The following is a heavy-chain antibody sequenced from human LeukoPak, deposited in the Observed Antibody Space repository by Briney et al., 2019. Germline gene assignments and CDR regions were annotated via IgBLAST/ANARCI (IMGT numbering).Heavy chain of an antibody. Sequence: PGGSLRLSCAASGFTFSNAWMSWVRQAPGKGLEWVGRIKSKTDGGTTDYAAPVKGRFTISRDDSKNTLYLQMNSLKTEDTAVYYCTTDLSGSYSAGDYWGQGTLVTVSS. CDR3: TTDLSGSYSAGDY. CDR2: IKSKTDGGTT. J-gene: IGHJ4*02. V-gene: IGHV3-15*01. CDR1: GFTFSNAW. D-gene: IGHD1-26*01.